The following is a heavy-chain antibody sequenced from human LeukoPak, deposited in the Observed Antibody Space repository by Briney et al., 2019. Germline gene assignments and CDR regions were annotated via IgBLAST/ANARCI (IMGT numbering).Heavy chain of an antibody. J-gene: IGHJ4*02. CDR3: ARDKQHSYGRYFDH. CDR2: MQSTGNS. CDR1: GDSISTYH. D-gene: IGHD3-16*01. Sequence: SETVSLTCSVSGDSISTYHWNWIWKPPGKGLEWIGYMQSTGNSKYNPSLKSRVNMFVDTSKNQAALILSSVTAADTAVYYCARDKQHSYGRYFDHWGQGALVTVSS. V-gene: IGHV4-59*01.